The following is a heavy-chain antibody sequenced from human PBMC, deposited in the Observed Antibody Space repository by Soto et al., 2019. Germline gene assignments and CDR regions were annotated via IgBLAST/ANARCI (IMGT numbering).Heavy chain of an antibody. D-gene: IGHD3-22*01. CDR1: GFTFSDAW. V-gene: IGHV3-15*01. CDR3: AYDSYRGDY. J-gene: IGHJ4*02. Sequence: EVQLVESGGGLVKPGGSLSLSCAASGFTFSDAWMGWVRQAPGKGLEWVGRIRSKTDGGTTDYAAPVKGRFTISRDDSKTTLYLQINSLKTEDTAVYYCAYDSYRGDYWGQGTLVTVSS. CDR2: IRSKTDGGTT.